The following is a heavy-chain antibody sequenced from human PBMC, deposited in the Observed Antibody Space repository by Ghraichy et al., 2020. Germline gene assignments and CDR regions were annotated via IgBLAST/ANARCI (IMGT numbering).Heavy chain of an antibody. CDR1: GGSISSYY. D-gene: IGHD2-2*01. CDR2: IYYSGST. CDR3: ARDNANSYYYYGMDV. V-gene: IGHV4-59*01. Sequence: SETLSLTCTVSGGSISSYYWSWIRQPPGKGLEWIGYIYYSGSTNYNPSLKSRVTISVDTSKNQFSLKLSSVTAADTAVYYCARDNANSYYYYGMDVWGQGTTLTVSS. J-gene: IGHJ6*02.